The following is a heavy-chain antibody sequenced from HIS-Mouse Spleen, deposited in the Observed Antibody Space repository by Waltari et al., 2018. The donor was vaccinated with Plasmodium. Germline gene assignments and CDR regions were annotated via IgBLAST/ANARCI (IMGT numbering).Heavy chain of an antibody. CDR1: GFPFSSYW. J-gene: IGHJ2*01. D-gene: IGHD6-13*01. V-gene: IGHV3-7*01. Sequence: EVQLVELGGGLVQPGGFLRLSGAAAGFPFSSYWMRWVRQAPGKVLECVANIKQDGSEKYYVDSVKGRFTISRDNAKNSLYLQMNSLRAEDTAVYYCASSWYWYFDLWGRGTLVTVSS. CDR2: IKQDGSEK. CDR3: ASSWYWYFDL.